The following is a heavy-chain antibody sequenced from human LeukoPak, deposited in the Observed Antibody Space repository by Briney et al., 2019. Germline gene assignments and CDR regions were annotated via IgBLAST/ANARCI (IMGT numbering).Heavy chain of an antibody. CDR1: GFTFSSYA. CDR2: ISYVGSNK. V-gene: IGHV3-30*18. D-gene: IGHD2-21*02. CDR3: AKVARGNIVVVTALDY. Sequence: GGSLRLSCAASGFTFSSYAMHWVRQAPGKGLEWVAIISYVGSNKFYADSVKGRFTISRDNSKNTLYLQMSSLGPEDTAMYYCAKVARGNIVVVTALDYWGQGTLVTVSS. J-gene: IGHJ4*02.